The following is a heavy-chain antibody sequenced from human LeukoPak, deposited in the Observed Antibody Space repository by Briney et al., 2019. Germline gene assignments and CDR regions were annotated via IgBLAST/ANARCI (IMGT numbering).Heavy chain of an antibody. CDR1: GGSFSGYY. Sequence: PSETLSLTCAVYGGSFSGYYWSWIRQPPGKGLEWIGEINHSGSTNYNPSLKSRVTISVDTSKNQFSLKLSSVTAADTAVYYCATADKSKVDYWGQGTLVTVSS. CDR3: ATADKSKVDY. CDR2: INHSGST. J-gene: IGHJ4*02. V-gene: IGHV4-34*01.